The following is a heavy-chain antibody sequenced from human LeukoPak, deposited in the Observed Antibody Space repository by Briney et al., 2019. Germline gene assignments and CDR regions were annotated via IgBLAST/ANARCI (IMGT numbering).Heavy chain of an antibody. Sequence: SETLSLTCTVSGGSIRSYYWSWIRQPPGKGLEWIGYIYYSGSTNYNPSLKSRVTISVDTSKNQFSLKLSSVTAADTAVYYCARAAVAGRGPWFDPWGQGTLVTVSS. CDR3: ARAAVAGRGPWFDP. V-gene: IGHV4-59*01. J-gene: IGHJ5*02. D-gene: IGHD6-19*01. CDR2: IYYSGST. CDR1: GGSIRSYY.